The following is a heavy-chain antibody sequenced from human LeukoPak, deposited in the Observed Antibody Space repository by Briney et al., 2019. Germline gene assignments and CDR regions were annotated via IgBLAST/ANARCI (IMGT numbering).Heavy chain of an antibody. CDR1: GYTFTAYY. D-gene: IGHD3-16*01. J-gene: IGHJ4*02. Sequence: ASVKVSCKASGYTFTAYYIHWMRQAPGRAFEWLGWINPNSGGTNYAQKFQGRVTMTRDTSISTAYMELSRLRSDDTAVYYCARTPPGGDVDHWGEGTLVTVSS. CDR2: INPNSGGT. CDR3: ARTPPGGDVDH. V-gene: IGHV1-2*02.